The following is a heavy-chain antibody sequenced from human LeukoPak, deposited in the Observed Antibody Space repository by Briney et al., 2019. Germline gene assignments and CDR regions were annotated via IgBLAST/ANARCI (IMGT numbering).Heavy chain of an antibody. CDR1: GGSVSSDSYY. CDR3: ATKGPRRGYFDY. J-gene: IGHJ4*02. CDR2: VYYTGST. V-gene: IGHV4-61*01. Sequence: SETLSLTCTVSGGSVSSDSYYWSWIRQPPGKGLEWIGYVYYTGSTNYNPSLKSRVTISVDMSKNQFSLKLTSVTAADTAVYYCATKGPRRGYFDYWGQGTLVTVSS.